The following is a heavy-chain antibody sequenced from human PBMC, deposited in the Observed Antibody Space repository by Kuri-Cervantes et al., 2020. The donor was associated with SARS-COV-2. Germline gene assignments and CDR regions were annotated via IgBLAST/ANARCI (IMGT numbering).Heavy chain of an antibody. CDR2: IIPFFGTP. V-gene: IGHV1-69*13. CDR1: RDTFTTFG. D-gene: IGHD4-23*01. CDR3: ARDVGYGGSSVLDITYFDC. Sequence: SVKVSCKASRDTFTTFGFSWVRQAPGQGLEWMGGIIPFFGTPSYAQRFEGRVTITADEPTSTVYMEMSSLTVEDTAVYFCARDVGYGGSSVLDITYFDCWGRGTRVTVSS. J-gene: IGHJ4*02.